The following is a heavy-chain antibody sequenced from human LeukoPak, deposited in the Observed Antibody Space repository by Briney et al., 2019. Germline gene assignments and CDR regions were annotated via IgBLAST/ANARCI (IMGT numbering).Heavy chain of an antibody. CDR1: GFTFDDYA. CDR3: AKETGGGSFEY. CDR2: ISGDAGST. Sequence: GGSLRLSCAASGFTFDDYAMHWVRQAPGKGLEWVSLISGDAGSTYYADSVQGRFTISRDNSKDSLYLQMNSLSTEDTALYYCAKETGGGSFEYWGQGTLVTVSS. D-gene: IGHD3-16*01. V-gene: IGHV3-43*02. J-gene: IGHJ4*02.